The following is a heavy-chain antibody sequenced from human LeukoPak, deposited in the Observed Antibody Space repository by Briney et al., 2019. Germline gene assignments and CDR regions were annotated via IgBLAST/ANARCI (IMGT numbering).Heavy chain of an antibody. CDR1: GFTVSSNY. V-gene: IGHV3-53*01. J-gene: IGHJ4*02. CDR2: IYSGGST. Sequence: GGSLRLSCAASGFTVSSNYMSWVRQAPGKGLEWVSVIYSGGSTYYADSVKGRFTISRGNSKNTLYLQMNSLRAEDTAVYYCASDTYSRGFDYWGQGTLVTVSS. CDR3: ASDTYSRGFDY. D-gene: IGHD6-25*01.